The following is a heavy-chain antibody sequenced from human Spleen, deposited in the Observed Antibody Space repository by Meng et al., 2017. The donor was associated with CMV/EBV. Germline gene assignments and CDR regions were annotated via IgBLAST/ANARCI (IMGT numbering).Heavy chain of an antibody. CDR2: IYSSGST. CDR3: AGSGRSYWFDP. CDR1: GGSIRSYY. Sequence: VPLQESGPGLGKPSGTRSLPCSVAGGSIRSYYWGWIRQPAGKGLEWIGHIYSSGSTNYNPSLKSRVTMSLDTSKSQFSLKLSSVTAADTAVYYCAGSGRSYWFDPWGQGTLVTVSS. J-gene: IGHJ5*02. V-gene: IGHV4-4*07. D-gene: IGHD3-10*01.